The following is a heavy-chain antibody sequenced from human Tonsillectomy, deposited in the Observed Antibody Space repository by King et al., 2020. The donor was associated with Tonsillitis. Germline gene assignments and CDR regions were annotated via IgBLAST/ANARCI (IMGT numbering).Heavy chain of an antibody. Sequence: LQLQESGPGLVKPSETLSLTCTVSGGSISSSSYYWGWIRQPPGKGLEWIGSIYYSGSTYYNPSLKSRVTISVDTSKNQFSLKLSSVTAADTAVYYCARHVPKGDSPRVFDYWGHGTLVTVSS. V-gene: IGHV4-39*01. J-gene: IGHJ4*01. CDR2: IYYSGST. D-gene: IGHD2-21*01. CDR3: ARHVPKGDSPRVFDY. CDR1: GGSISSSSYY.